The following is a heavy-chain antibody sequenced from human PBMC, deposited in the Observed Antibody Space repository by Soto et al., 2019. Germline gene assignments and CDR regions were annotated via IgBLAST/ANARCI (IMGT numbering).Heavy chain of an antibody. Sequence: GGSLRLSCAASGFTFSSYAMSWVRQAPGKGLEWVSAISGSGGSTYYADSVKGRFTISRDNSKNTLYLQMNSLRAEDTAVYYCAKDFLQQLPGGYNLFAPCGQGTLVPVSS. CDR3: AKDFLQQLPGGYNLFAP. CDR1: GFTFSSYA. D-gene: IGHD6-13*01. V-gene: IGHV3-23*01. J-gene: IGHJ5*02. CDR2: ISGSGGST.